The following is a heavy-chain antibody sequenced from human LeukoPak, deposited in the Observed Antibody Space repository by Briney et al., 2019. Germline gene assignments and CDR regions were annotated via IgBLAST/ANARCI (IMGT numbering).Heavy chain of an antibody. CDR1: GFTFSSYG. V-gene: IGHV3-33*01. Sequence: SGGSLRLSCAASGFTFSSYGMHWVRQAPGKGLEWVAVIWYDGSNKYYADSVKGRFTISRDNSKNTLYLQMNSLRAEDTAVYYCARGHSGYDPFDYWGQGTLVTVSS. J-gene: IGHJ4*02. D-gene: IGHD5-12*01. CDR3: ARGHSGYDPFDY. CDR2: IWYDGSNK.